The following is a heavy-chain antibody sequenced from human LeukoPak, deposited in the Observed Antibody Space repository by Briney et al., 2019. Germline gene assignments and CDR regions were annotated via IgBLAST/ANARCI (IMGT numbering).Heavy chain of an antibody. CDR1: GFTLSSYW. CDR3: ARAPSEIGGYYPEYFRH. D-gene: IGHD3-22*01. Sequence: GGSLRLSCAASGFTLSSYWMHWVRQAPGKGLVWVSRIKSDGRTNYADSVEGRFTISRDNAKNTVSLQMNSLRAEDTGAYYCARAPSEIGGYYPEYFRHWGQGTLVIVSS. V-gene: IGHV3-74*01. CDR2: IKSDGRT. J-gene: IGHJ1*01.